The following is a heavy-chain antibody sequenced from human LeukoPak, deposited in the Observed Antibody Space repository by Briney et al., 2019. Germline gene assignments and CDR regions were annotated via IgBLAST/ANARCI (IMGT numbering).Heavy chain of an antibody. J-gene: IGHJ4*02. D-gene: IGHD3-10*01. CDR1: GGSFSGHY. CDR2: FNHNWGA. CDR3: AASLWFGIYPDY. V-gene: IGHV4-34*01. Sequence: PSETLSLTCAVYGGSFSGHYWSWIRQPPGKGLEWIGEFNHNWGAKYNPSLKSRVTISVDTSKNHLSLSLNSVTAADTAVYYCAASLWFGIYPDYWGQGSLVTVSS.